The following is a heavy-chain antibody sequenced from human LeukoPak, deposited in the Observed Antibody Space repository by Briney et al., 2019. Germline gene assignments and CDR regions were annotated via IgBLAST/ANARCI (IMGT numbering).Heavy chain of an antibody. CDR1: GFTFSSYA. CDR3: AKGGGSERNYYMDV. CDR2: ITGNAGNT. D-gene: IGHD3-10*01. J-gene: IGHJ6*03. Sequence: PGGSLRLSCAASGFTFSSYAMSWVRQAPGKGLEWVSTITGNAGNTYYADSVKGRFTASRDNSRNTLYPQMNSLRAEDTAVYHCAKGGGSERNYYMDVWGKGTTVTVSS. V-gene: IGHV3-23*01.